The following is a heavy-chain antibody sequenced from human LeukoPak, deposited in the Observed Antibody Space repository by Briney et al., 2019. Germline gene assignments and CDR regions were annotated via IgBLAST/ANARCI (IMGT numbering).Heavy chain of an antibody. Sequence: GESLKISCRGSGYTITSNWIGWVRQMPGKGLEWMGIINPRDSETVYSPSFQGQVTMSADKSISTAYLQWSSLKASDTAMYYCARRDYGGHAAYFDYWGQGTLVTVSS. D-gene: IGHD4-23*01. CDR1: GYTITSNW. CDR2: INPRDSET. CDR3: ARRDYGGHAAYFDY. J-gene: IGHJ4*02. V-gene: IGHV5-51*01.